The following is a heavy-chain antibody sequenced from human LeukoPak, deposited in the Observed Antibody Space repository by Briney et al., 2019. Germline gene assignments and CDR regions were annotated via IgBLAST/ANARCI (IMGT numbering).Heavy chain of an antibody. V-gene: IGHV3-23*01. CDR2: ITGSGGST. Sequence: GGSLRLSCAASGFTFSSSGMGWVRQAPGKGLECVSPITGSGGSTSYTDPVKGRFTISRDNSKNTLYLQMNSLRAEDTAVYYCARGRNTGRQFYFDYWGQGTLVTVAS. CDR3: ARGRNTGRQFYFDY. J-gene: IGHJ4*02. D-gene: IGHD5-18*01. CDR1: GFTFSSSG.